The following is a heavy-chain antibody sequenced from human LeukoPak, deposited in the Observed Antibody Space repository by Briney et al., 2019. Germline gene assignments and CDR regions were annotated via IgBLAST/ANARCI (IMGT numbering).Heavy chain of an antibody. Sequence: PGGSLRLSCAASGFTFSSYAMSWVRQAPGKGLEWVSAISGTGGSTYSADSVKGRFTISRDNSKNTLYLQMNSLRAEDTAVYYCAKASSRSSQFGAFDIWGQGTMVTVSS. CDR1: GFTFSSYA. V-gene: IGHV3-23*01. CDR2: ISGTGGST. J-gene: IGHJ3*02. CDR3: AKASSRSSQFGAFDI. D-gene: IGHD1-26*01.